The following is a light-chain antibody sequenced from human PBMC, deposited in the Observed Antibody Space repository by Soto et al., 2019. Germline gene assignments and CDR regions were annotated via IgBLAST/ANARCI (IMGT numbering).Light chain of an antibody. CDR3: LLSYNGVRV. J-gene: IGLJ2*01. V-gene: IGLV7-46*01. CDR2: DTD. Sequence: QAVVTQEPSLTVSPGGTVTLTCGSSTGPVFSGHYPYWFQQKPGHAPRTLIYDTDNKDSWTPARFSGSLLGGKAALTLSGAQPDDEAAYYCLLSYNGVRVFGGGTKLTVL. CDR1: TGPVFSGHY.